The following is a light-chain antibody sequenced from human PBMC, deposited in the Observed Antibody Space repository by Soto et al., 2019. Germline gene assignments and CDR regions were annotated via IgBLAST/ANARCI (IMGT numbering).Light chain of an antibody. J-gene: IGKJ1*01. Sequence: VVLTQFPGTLSLSPGETATLSCGASQRVSNNFLGWYQQKPGLPPRLLIYDATSRANGIPERFGGRGSGTHFTLTISRLEPEDFAVYYCQQYGSTPWTFGRGTKVEMK. CDR3: QQYGSTPWT. V-gene: IGKV3D-20*01. CDR2: DAT. CDR1: QRVSNNF.